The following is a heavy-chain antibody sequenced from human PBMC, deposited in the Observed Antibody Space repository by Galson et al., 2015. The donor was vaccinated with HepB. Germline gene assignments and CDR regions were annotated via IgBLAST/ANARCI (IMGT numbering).Heavy chain of an antibody. CDR1: GYTFTGYY. Sequence: SVKVSCKASGYTFTGYYIHWVRQAPGQGLEWMGWINPNSGGISYAQKFQGRVTMIRDTSINTVYMELRGLKSDDTAVYFCARDLAHHSASSGCSAFWGQGTLVTVSS. CDR3: ARDLAHHSASSGCSAF. D-gene: IGHD3-22*01. V-gene: IGHV1-2*02. CDR2: INPNSGGI. J-gene: IGHJ4*02.